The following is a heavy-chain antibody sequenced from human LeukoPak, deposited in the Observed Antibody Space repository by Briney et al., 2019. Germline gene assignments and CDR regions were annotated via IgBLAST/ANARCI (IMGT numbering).Heavy chain of an antibody. V-gene: IGHV4-34*01. J-gene: IGHJ2*01. D-gene: IGHD3-9*01. Sequence: PSKTLSLTCAVYGGSFSGYYWSWIRQPPGKRLECIGEINHSGSTNYNPSLKSRVTISVDTSKNQFSLKLSSVPAADTVFFFKQRTAYEILTGYSYRYFDLWGRGTLVTVSS. CDR1: GGSFSGYY. CDR2: INHSGST. CDR3: QRTAYEILTGYSYRYFDL.